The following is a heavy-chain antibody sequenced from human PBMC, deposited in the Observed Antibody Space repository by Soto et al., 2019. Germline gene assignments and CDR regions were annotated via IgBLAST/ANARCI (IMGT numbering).Heavy chain of an antibody. CDR2: VYNSGST. J-gene: IGHJ5*02. D-gene: IGHD2-21*01. CDR1: GGSIRSYN. V-gene: IGHV4-59*13. Sequence: SETLSLTCTVSGGSIRSYNWNWIRQPPGKGLEWIGYVYNSGSTNYNPSLKSRVTISVDTSKNQFSLKLNSVTAADTAVYYCARRAVVAVTGSLDNWLDPWGQGILVTVSS. CDR3: ARRAVVAVTGSLDNWLDP.